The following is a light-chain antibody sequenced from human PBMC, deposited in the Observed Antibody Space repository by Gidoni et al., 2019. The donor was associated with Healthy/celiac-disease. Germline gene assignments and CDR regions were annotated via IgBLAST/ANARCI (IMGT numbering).Light chain of an antibody. CDR3: SSYTSSSTLFYV. Sequence: QSALTQPASVSGSPGQSITISCTGTSSDVGGYNYVSWYQQHPGKAPQLMIYEVSNRPSGVSNRFSGSKSGNTASLTISGLQAEDEADYYCSSYTSSSTLFYVFGTGTKVTV. J-gene: IGLJ1*01. CDR2: EVS. V-gene: IGLV2-14*01. CDR1: SSDVGGYNY.